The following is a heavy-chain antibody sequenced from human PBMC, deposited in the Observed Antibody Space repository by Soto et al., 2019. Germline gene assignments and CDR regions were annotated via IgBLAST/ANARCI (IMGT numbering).Heavy chain of an antibody. CDR3: AIAYHYGSGSYYFDY. Sequence: EVQLVESGGGLVQPGGSLSLSCAASGFTFSSYWMHWVRQAPGKGLVWVSRINSDGSSTSYADSVKGRFTISRDNAKNTLYLQMNSLRAENTAVYYCAIAYHYGSGSYYFDYWGQGTLVTVSS. CDR2: INSDGSST. D-gene: IGHD3-10*01. V-gene: IGHV3-74*01. J-gene: IGHJ4*02. CDR1: GFTFSSYW.